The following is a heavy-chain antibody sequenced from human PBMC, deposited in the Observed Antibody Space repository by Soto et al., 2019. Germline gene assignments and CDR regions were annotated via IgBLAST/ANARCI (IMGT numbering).Heavy chain of an antibody. CDR2: ISGYNGNM. CDR1: GYAFTSYG. D-gene: IGHD3-22*01. CDR3: ARADYYDDGGRPLDD. J-gene: IGHJ4*02. V-gene: IGHV1-18*01. Sequence: GASVKVSCKAYGYAFTSYGISWVRQAPGQGLEWMGWISGYNGNMKYAQKVQGRITMTTDTSTSTAYLELRSLRSDDTATYYCARADYYDDGGRPLDDWGQGTLVPVSS.